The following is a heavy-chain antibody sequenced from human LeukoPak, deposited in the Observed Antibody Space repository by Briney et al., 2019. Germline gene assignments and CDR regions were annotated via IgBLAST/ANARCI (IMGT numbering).Heavy chain of an antibody. Sequence: SETLSLTCTVSGGSISSYYWGWIRQPPGKGLEWIGYIYYSGSTNYNPSLKSRVTISVDTSKNQFSLKLSSVTAADTAVYYCAAGGGNLPYYYYYGMDVWGQGTTVTVSS. V-gene: IGHV4-59*01. CDR1: GGSISSYY. J-gene: IGHJ6*02. CDR3: AAGGGNLPYYYYYGMDV. D-gene: IGHD2-15*01. CDR2: IYYSGST.